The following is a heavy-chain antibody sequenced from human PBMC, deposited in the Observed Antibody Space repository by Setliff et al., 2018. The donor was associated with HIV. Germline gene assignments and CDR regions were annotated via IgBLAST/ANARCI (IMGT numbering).Heavy chain of an antibody. V-gene: IGHV4-4*07. CDR2: INTSGST. CDR1: GGSITSHY. D-gene: IGHD6-19*01. Sequence: PSETLSLTCIVSGGSITSHYWTWIRQSAGKGLEWIGHINTSGSTKYNPSLKSRLTMSVDSSGNQFSLTLTSVTAADTAVYYCARDPNTGWYYLDFGGPGALVTVSS. CDR3: ARDPNTGWYYLDF. J-gene: IGHJ4*02.